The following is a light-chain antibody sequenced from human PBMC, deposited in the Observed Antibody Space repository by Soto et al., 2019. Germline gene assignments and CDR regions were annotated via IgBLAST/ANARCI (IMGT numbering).Light chain of an antibody. Sequence: DIHMNQSPSSLSSSVGDRVTITCRASQGISNHLAWYQQKPGKVPKLLIYAASTLQSGVPSRFSGSGSGTDFTLTISSLQPEDVATYYCQKYNSAPFTFGQGTRLEIK. CDR3: QKYNSAPFT. V-gene: IGKV1-27*01. CDR1: QGISNH. J-gene: IGKJ5*01. CDR2: AAS.